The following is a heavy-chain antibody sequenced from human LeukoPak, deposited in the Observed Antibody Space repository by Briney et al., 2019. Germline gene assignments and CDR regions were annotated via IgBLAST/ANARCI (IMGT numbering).Heavy chain of an antibody. CDR3: ARVGSLSGYYHQWAFDI. Sequence: PSETLSLTYAVYGGSFSGYYWSWIRQPPGKGLEWIGEINHSGSTNYNPSLKSRVTISVDTSKNQFSLKLSSVTAADTAVYYCARVGSLSGYYHQWAFDIWGQGTMVTVSS. V-gene: IGHV4-34*01. CDR2: INHSGST. CDR1: GGSFSGYY. J-gene: IGHJ3*02. D-gene: IGHD3-22*01.